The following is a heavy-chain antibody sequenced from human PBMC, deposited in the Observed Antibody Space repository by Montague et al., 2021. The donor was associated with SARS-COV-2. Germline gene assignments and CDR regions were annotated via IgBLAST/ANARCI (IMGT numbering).Heavy chain of an antibody. J-gene: IGHJ2*01. V-gene: IGHV4-4*09. CDR1: GGSINDHY. Sequence: SETLSLTCTVSGGSINDHYRSWIRQSPGKGLEWIGYISSNGKTNYNPSLKSRFTLSADASRNEFSLKLDSVTAADTAVYFCARRGYYDSAGYRWHLDLWGRGMLVTVSS. CDR2: ISSNGKT. D-gene: IGHD3-16*01. CDR3: ARRGYYDSAGYRWHLDL.